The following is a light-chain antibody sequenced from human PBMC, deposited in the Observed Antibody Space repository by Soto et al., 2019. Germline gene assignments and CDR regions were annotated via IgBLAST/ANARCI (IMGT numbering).Light chain of an antibody. CDR1: QNISSN. CDR3: QQYNNWLWT. CDR2: GAS. J-gene: IGKJ1*01. V-gene: IGKV3-15*01. Sequence: EIVMTQSPATLSVSPGERATLSCRASQNISSNLAWYQQKPGQAPRLLIDGASTRATGIPARCSGSGSGTEFTLTISSLQSEELAVYYCQQYNNWLWTFGQGTKVEIK.